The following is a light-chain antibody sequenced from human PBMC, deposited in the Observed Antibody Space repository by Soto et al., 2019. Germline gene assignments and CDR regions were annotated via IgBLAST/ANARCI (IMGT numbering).Light chain of an antibody. CDR1: SSNIGSKP. Sequence: QSVLTQAPSASGTPGQRVTISCSGSSSNIGSKPVTWYQQLPGMAPKLLIFNNHQRPSGVPARFSGSKSGTSASLAISGLQAEDEADYYCAAWDDSLNACVFGTGTKVTVL. CDR3: AAWDDSLNACV. V-gene: IGLV1-44*01. J-gene: IGLJ1*01. CDR2: NNH.